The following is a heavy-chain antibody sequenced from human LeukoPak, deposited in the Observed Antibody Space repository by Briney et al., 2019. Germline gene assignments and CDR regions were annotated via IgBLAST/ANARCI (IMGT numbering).Heavy chain of an antibody. Sequence: SETLSLTCAVYGGSFSGYYWSWIRQPPGKGLEWIGEINHSGSTNYNPSLKSRVTISVDTSKNQFSLKLSSVTAADTAVYYCARERGMTTEIDYWGQGTLVTVSS. D-gene: IGHD4-11*01. J-gene: IGHJ4*02. CDR1: GGSFSGYY. CDR2: INHSGST. V-gene: IGHV4-34*01. CDR3: ARERGMTTEIDY.